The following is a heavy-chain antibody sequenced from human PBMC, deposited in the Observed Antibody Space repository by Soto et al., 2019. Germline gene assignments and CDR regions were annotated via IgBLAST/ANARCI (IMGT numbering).Heavy chain of an antibody. J-gene: IGHJ4*02. D-gene: IGHD6-19*01. CDR3: VREIGYSSGWQN. V-gene: IGHV1-2*04. CDR1: VYTFTGYY. CDR2: INPNSGGT. Sequence: ASVKVSCTASVYTFTGYYMHWVRQAPGQGLEWMGWINPNSGGTNYAQKFQGWVTMTRDTSISTAYMELSRLRSDDTAVYYCVREIGYSSGWQNWGQGTLVTVSS.